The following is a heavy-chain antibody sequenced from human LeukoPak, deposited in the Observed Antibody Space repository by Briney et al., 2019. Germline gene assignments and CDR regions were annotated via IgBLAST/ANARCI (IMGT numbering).Heavy chain of an antibody. CDR3: ARDLRSYYYYYMDV. Sequence: ASVKVSCKASGYTFTSYDINWVRQATGQGLEWMGWMNPNSGNTGYAQKFQGRVTITRNTSISTAYMELRSLRSDDTAVYYCARDLRSYYYYYMDVWGKGTTVTISS. D-gene: IGHD4-17*01. V-gene: IGHV1-8*03. CDR1: GYTFTSYD. CDR2: MNPNSGNT. J-gene: IGHJ6*03.